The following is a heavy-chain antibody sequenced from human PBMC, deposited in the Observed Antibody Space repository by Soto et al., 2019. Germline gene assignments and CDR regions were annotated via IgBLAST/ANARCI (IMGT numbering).Heavy chain of an antibody. Sequence: QVQLMESGGGVVQPGRSLRLSCAASGFTFTRYAMHWVRQAPGKGLEWVALMWYDGTKEYYADSVKGRFTISRDTSNNTVHLQMNSLRAEDTAVYYCARGLYIAGRLNRWNWFDPWGQGTLVIVSS. CDR3: ARGLYIAGRLNRWNWFDP. V-gene: IGHV3-33*01. CDR1: GFTFTRYA. CDR2: MWYDGTKE. J-gene: IGHJ5*02. D-gene: IGHD6-6*01.